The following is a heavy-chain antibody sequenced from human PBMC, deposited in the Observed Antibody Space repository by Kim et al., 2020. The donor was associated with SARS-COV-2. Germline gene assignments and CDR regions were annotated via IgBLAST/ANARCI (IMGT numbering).Heavy chain of an antibody. D-gene: IGHD3-3*02. Sequence: GESLKISCAASGFTFGSYTMSWVRQAPGKGLEWVSGISGSGRSTYYADSVAGRFTISRDNSKNTRYLQMTSLRADDTALYYCVKGDFSDIFVSVPGTIVDHWGQGTLVTVSS. V-gene: IGHV3-23*01. CDR1: GFTFGSYT. CDR2: ISGSGRST. CDR3: VKGDFSDIFVSVPGTIVDH. J-gene: IGHJ4*02.